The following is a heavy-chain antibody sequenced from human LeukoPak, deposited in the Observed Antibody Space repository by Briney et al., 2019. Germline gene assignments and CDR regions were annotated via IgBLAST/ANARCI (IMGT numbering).Heavy chain of an antibody. D-gene: IGHD2-21*02. V-gene: IGHV3-72*01. CDR3: GRDTATALDY. CDR1: GFTLNDHY. J-gene: IGHJ4*02. CDR2: IKNKRGSYAA. Sequence: GGSLRLSCAASGFTLNDHYMDWVRQAPGKGLEWVGRIKNKRGSYAADYAASVKGRFTISRDDSQNSLYLQMNSLKTEDTAVYYCGRDTATALDYWGQGTLVTVSS.